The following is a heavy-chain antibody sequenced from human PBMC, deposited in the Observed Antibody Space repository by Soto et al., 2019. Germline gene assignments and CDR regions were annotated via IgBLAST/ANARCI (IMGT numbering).Heavy chain of an antibody. CDR3: AKDPMGGLDHFFDS. D-gene: IGHD3-16*01. J-gene: IGHJ4*02. CDR2: INAGGGST. CDR1: GFTFSSYD. V-gene: IGHV3-23*01. Sequence: PGGSLRLSCAASGFTFSSYDMSWVRQAPVKGLEWVSAINAGGGSTYYADSVKGRFTISRDNSKNTLYLQMNSLSPEDTAVYYCAKDPMGGLDHFFDSCDPGTLVTVSS.